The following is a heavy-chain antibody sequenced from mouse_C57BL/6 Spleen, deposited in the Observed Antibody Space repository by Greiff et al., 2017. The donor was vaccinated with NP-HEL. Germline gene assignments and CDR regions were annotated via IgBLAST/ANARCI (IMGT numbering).Heavy chain of an antibody. D-gene: IGHD4-1*01. CDR3: ARGDWAEDY. V-gene: IGHV1-26*01. CDR2: INPNNGGT. J-gene: IGHJ2*01. CDR1: GYTFTDYY. Sequence: EVQLQQSGPELVKPGASVKISCKASGYTFTDYYMNWVKQSHGKSLEWIGDINPNNGGTSYNQKFKGKATLTVDKSSSTAYMELRSLTSEDSAVYYCARGDWAEDYWGQGTTLTVSS.